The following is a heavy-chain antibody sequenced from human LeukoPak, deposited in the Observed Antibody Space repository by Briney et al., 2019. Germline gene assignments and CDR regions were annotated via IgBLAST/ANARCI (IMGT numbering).Heavy chain of an antibody. CDR1: GFTFSSYG. D-gene: IGHD2-15*01. CDR3: ANGYCSGGSCSYDAFDI. V-gene: IGHV3-33*06. Sequence: GGSLRLSCAGSGFTFSSYGMHWVRQAPGKGLEWVAVIWYDGSNKYYADSVKGRFTISRDNSKNTLYLQMNSLRAEDTAVYYCANGYCSGGSCSYDAFDIWGQGTMVTVSS. J-gene: IGHJ3*02. CDR2: IWYDGSNK.